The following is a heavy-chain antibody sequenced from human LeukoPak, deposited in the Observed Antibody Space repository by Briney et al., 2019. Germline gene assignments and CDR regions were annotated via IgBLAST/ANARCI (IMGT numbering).Heavy chain of an antibody. V-gene: IGHV1-69*13. CDR3: ARTGYSSSWPDY. D-gene: IGHD6-13*01. J-gene: IGHJ4*02. CDR1: GGTFSSYA. Sequence: ASVKVSCKASGGTFSSYAISWVRQAPGQGLEWMGGIIPIFGTANYAQKFQGRVTITADESTSTAYMELSSLRSEDTAVYYCARTGYSSSWPDYWGQGTLVTVSS. CDR2: IIPIFGTA.